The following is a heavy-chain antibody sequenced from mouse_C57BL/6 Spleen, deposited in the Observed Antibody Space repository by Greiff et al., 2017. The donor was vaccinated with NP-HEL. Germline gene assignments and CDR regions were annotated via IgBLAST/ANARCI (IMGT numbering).Heavy chain of an antibody. D-gene: IGHD1-1*01. V-gene: IGHV1-15*01. CDR2: IDPETGGT. CDR3: SYYYGLGAMDY. J-gene: IGHJ4*01. CDR1: GYTFTDYE. Sequence: VQLQQSGAELVRPGASVTLSCKASGYTFTDYEMHWVKQTPVHGLEWIGAIDPETGGTAYNQKFKGKAILTADKSSSTAYMELRSLTSEDSAVYYCSYYYGLGAMDYWGQGTSVTVSS.